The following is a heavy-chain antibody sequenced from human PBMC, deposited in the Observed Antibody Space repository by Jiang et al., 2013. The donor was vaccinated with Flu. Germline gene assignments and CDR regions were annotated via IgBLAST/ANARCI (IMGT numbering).Heavy chain of an antibody. Sequence: FSSYAMHWVRQAPGKGLEWVAVISYDGSNKYYADSVKGRFTISRDNSKNTLYLQMNSLRAEDTAVYYCARDPDSSSWYDAFDIWGQGTMVTVSS. J-gene: IGHJ3*02. D-gene: IGHD6-13*01. CDR1: FSSYA. CDR2: ISYDGSNK. CDR3: ARDPDSSSWYDAFDI. V-gene: IGHV3-30-3*01.